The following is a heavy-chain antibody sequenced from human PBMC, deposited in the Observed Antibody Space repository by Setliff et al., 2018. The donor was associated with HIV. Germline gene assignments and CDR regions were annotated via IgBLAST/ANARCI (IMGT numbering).Heavy chain of an antibody. CDR2: IIPGNANI. D-gene: IGHD2-8*02. Sequence: ASVKVSCKASGSTFTNYAIHWVRQVPGQRLEWMGWIIPGNANIRYSQNFHGRVSFTRDTSANTAYMELSSLIFEDTAVYYCAREVGSKMESDTGGFSIWGQGTKVTVSS. CDR1: GSTFTNYA. J-gene: IGHJ3*02. V-gene: IGHV1-3*01. CDR3: AREVGSKMESDTGGFSI.